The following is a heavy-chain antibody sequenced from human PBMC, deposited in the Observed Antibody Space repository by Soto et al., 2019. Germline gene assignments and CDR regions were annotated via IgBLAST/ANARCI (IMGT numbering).Heavy chain of an antibody. CDR1: GGTFSSYA. D-gene: IGHD3-10*01. J-gene: IGHJ6*02. CDR3: ARAREGWFGELPPRYYYYYGMDV. Sequence: EASVKVSCKASGGTFSSYAISWVRQAPGQGLEWMGGIIPIFGTANYAQKFQGRVTITADESTSTAYMELSSLRSEDTAVYYCARAREGWFGELPPRYYYYYGMDVWGQGTTVTVSS. V-gene: IGHV1-69*13. CDR2: IIPIFGTA.